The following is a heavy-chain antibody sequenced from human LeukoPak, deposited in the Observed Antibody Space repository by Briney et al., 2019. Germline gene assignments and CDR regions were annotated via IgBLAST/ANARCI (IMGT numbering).Heavy chain of an antibody. D-gene: IGHD6-13*01. V-gene: IGHV3-73*01. CDR1: GFTFSGSA. CDR3: TSHPSIAAAGMAGY. Sequence: GGSLRLSCAASGFTFSGSAMHWVRQASGKGLEWVGRIRSKANSYATAYAASVKGRFTISRDDSKNTAYLQMNSLKTEDTAVYYCTSHPSIAAAGMAGYWGQGTLVTVSS. J-gene: IGHJ4*02. CDR2: IRSKANSYAT.